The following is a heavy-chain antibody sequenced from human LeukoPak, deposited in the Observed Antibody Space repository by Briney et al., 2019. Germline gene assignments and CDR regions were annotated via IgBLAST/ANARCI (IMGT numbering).Heavy chain of an antibody. V-gene: IGHV3-23*01. Sequence: GGSLRLSCAASGFTFSSYAMSWVRQAPGKGLEWVSAISGSGGSTYYADSVKGRFTISRDNSKNTLYLQMNSLRAEDTAVYYCAKSLSMVRGATEPAYYWGQGTLVTVSS. CDR3: AKSLSMVRGATEPAYY. CDR1: GFTFSSYA. D-gene: IGHD3-10*01. CDR2: ISGSGGST. J-gene: IGHJ4*02.